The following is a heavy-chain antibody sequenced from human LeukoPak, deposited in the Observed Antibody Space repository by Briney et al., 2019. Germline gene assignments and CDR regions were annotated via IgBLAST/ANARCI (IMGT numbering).Heavy chain of an antibody. CDR1: GFTFSSYE. J-gene: IGHJ4*02. CDR3: ARADVDTAMVDY. D-gene: IGHD5-18*01. CDR2: ISSSGSTI. Sequence: PGGSLRLSCAGSGFTFSSYEMNWVRQAPGKGLEWVSYISSSGSTIYYADSVKGRFTISRDNAKNTLYLQMNSLRAEDTAVYYCARADVDTAMVDYWGQGTLVTVSS. V-gene: IGHV3-48*03.